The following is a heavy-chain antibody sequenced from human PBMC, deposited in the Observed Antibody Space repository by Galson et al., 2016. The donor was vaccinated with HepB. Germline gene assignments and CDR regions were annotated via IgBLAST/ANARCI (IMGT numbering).Heavy chain of an antibody. Sequence: SLRLSCAASGFTFSSYWMHWVRQAPGKGLVWVSRISSDGSSTTYADSVKGRFTISRDNAKNTLYLQMNSLRVEDTAVYYCSRPISVWDQGTLVTVSS. J-gene: IGHJ4*02. D-gene: IGHD3-3*02. CDR3: SRPISV. CDR1: GFTFSSYW. CDR2: ISSDGSST. V-gene: IGHV3-74*01.